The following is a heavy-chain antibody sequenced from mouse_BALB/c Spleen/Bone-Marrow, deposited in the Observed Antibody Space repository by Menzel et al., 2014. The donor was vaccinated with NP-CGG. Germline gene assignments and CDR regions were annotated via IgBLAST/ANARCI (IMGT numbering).Heavy chain of an antibody. CDR1: GFTFSSFG. V-gene: IGHV5-17*02. CDR3: ASSPYDYFDY. CDR2: ISSVSSTI. Sequence: EVQLVESGGGLVQPGGSRKLSCAASGFTFSSFGMHWVRQAPEKGLEWVAYISSVSSTIYYADTVKGRFTISRDNPKNTLFLQMTSLRSEDTAMYYCASSPYDYFDYWGQGTTLTVSS. J-gene: IGHJ2*01. D-gene: IGHD1-1*01.